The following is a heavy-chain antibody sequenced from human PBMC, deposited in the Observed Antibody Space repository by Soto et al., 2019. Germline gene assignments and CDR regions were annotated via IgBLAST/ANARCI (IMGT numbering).Heavy chain of an antibody. CDR3: ARRERAAGTDWWFDP. CDR2: IYYSGST. J-gene: IGHJ5*02. D-gene: IGHD6-13*01. Sequence: ETLSLTCAVSGGSISSGGYSWIWIRQPPGKGLEWTGYIYYSGSTNYNPSLRSRVTISVDTSKNQFTLKLSSVTAADTAVYYCARRERAAGTDWWFDPWGQGTLVTVSS. CDR1: GGSISSGGYS. V-gene: IGHV4-61*08.